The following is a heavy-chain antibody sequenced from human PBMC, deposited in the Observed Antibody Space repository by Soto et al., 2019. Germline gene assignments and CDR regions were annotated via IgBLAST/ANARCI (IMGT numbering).Heavy chain of an antibody. CDR1: GYSFTNYW. CDR2: IYPGDSDT. CDR3: ARYRESYDYWTGPPGYGMDV. J-gene: IGHJ6*02. V-gene: IGHV5-51*01. D-gene: IGHD3-3*01. Sequence: GESLKISCNGSGYSFTNYWIGWVRQVPGKGLEWMGIIYPGDSDTRYSPSFQGQVTISADKSISTAYLQWSSLKASDTAMYYCARYRESYDYWTGPPGYGMDVWGQGTTVTVSS.